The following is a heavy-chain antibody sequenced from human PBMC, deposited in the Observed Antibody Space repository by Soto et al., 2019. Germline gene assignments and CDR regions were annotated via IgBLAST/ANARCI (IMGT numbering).Heavy chain of an antibody. Sequence: ASVKGSCKASGATFSSYAISWVRQAPGQGLEWMGGIIPIFGTANYAQKFQGRVTITADESTSTAYMELSSLRSEDTAVYYCASSFYGSGSHPMRYFVYSCPATLRTVS. J-gene: IGHJ4*02. CDR3: ASSFYGSGSHPMRYFVY. CDR1: GATFSSYA. CDR2: IIPIFGTA. V-gene: IGHV1-69*13. D-gene: IGHD3-10*01.